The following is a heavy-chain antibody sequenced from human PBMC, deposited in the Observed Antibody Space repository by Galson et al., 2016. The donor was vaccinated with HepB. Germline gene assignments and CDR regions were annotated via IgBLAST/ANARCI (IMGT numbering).Heavy chain of an antibody. Sequence: SETLSLTCTVSGASISSSSYYWGWIRQPPGKRLEWIASISYSGSTTYYNPSLTSRVTISIDTSKNQFSLKLNSVTAADTAVYYCARVPASTRFDYWGQGTLVTVSS. D-gene: IGHD3-3*02. V-gene: IGHV4-39*07. CDR2: ISYSGSTT. J-gene: IGHJ4*02. CDR1: GASISSSSYY. CDR3: ARVPASTRFDY.